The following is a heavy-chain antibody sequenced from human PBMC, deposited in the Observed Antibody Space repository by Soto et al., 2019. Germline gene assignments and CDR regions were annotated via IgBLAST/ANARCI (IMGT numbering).Heavy chain of an antibody. V-gene: IGHV4-31*03. D-gene: IGHD3-3*01. CDR1: GDSISRGAYY. J-gene: IGHJ1*01. Sequence: QVQLRESGPGLVKPSQTLSLTCTVSGDSISRGAYYWTWIRHSPAKGLEWIGNIYNSVTTSYNPALRGRVTISVDTSKNQLSLSLNSLTAADTARYYCARGGVVVTRSEDFMHWGQGIQVTVSS. CDR3: ARGGVVVTRSEDFMH. CDR2: IYNSVTT.